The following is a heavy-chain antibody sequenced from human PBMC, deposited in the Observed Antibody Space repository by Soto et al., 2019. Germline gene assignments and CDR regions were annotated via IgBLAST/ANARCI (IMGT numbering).Heavy chain of an antibody. V-gene: IGHV4-59*01. CDR2: IYYSGSA. CDR1: GGSISSYY. Sequence: SETLSLTCTVSGGSISSYYWTWIRQLPGKGLEWIGYIYYSGSANYNPSLKSRVTISVDTSNNHFSLRLSSVTAADTAVYYCAREAMYYYDSSGYFDYWGQGTLVTVSS. CDR3: AREAMYYYDSSGYFDY. J-gene: IGHJ4*02. D-gene: IGHD3-22*01.